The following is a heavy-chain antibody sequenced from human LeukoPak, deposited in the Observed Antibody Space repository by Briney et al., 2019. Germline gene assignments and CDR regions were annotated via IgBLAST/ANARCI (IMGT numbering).Heavy chain of an antibody. V-gene: IGHV4-34*01. CDR1: GGSFSGYY. CDR3: ARARLNGDVDY. D-gene: IGHD4-17*01. Sequence: PSETLSLTCAVYGGSFSGYYWSWIRQPPGKGLEWIGEINHSGSTNYNPSLKSRVTISVDTSKNQFSLKLSSVTAADTAVYYCARARLNGDVDYWGQGTLVTVSS. J-gene: IGHJ4*02. CDR2: INHSGST.